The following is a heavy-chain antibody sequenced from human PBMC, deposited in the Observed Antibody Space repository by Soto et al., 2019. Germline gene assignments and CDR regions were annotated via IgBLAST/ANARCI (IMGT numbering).Heavy chain of an antibody. CDR3: ARAISWGRYQPINWFDP. J-gene: IGHJ5*02. Sequence: PSETLSLTCTVSGGSISSSNYYWGWIRKPPGKGLDWIGNIHYSGSTYYNPSLKSRVTISVDTSKNQFSLRLSSVTAADTAIYYCARAISWGRYQPINWFDPWGQGTLVTVSS. D-gene: IGHD3-16*02. CDR2: IHYSGST. V-gene: IGHV4-39*01. CDR1: GGSISSSNYY.